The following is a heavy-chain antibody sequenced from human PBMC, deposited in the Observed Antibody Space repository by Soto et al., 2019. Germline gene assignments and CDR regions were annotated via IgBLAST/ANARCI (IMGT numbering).Heavy chain of an antibody. V-gene: IGHV3-33*01. Sequence: QVQLVESGGGVVQPGRSLRLSCAASGFTFSSYGMHWVRQAPGKGLEWVAVIWYDGSNKYYADSVKGRFTISRDNSKNTLYLQMNSLRAEDTAVYYCARDPRGRGFGELPSNWFDPWGQGTLVTVSS. D-gene: IGHD3-10*01. J-gene: IGHJ5*02. CDR1: GFTFSSYG. CDR3: ARDPRGRGFGELPSNWFDP. CDR2: IWYDGSNK.